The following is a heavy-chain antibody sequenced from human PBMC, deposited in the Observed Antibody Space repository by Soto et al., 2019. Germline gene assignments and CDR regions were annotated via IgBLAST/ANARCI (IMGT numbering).Heavy chain of an antibody. D-gene: IGHD3-9*01. CDR3: ARYYDILTGYPRLDY. CDR1: GGSISSGGYY. J-gene: IGHJ4*02. Sequence: SETLSLTCTVSGGSISSGGYYWSWIRQHPGKGLEWIGYIYYSGSTYYNPSLKSRVTISVDTSKNQFSLKLSSVTAADTAVYYCARYYDILTGYPRLDYSGQGTLVTVSS. CDR2: IYYSGST. V-gene: IGHV4-31*03.